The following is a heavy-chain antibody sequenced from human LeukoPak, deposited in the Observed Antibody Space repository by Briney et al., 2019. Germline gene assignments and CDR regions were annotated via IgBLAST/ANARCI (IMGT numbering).Heavy chain of an antibody. CDR1: GFTFNNYA. J-gene: IGHJ6*02. V-gene: IGHV3-23*01. Sequence: GGSLRLSCAASGFTFNNYAMNWVRQAPGKGLEWVSGISYSGANTHYADSVKGRFTVSRDNARNSVYLQMNSLRAEDRAVYYCARDPAARSGNYSYHGMDVWGLGTTVTVSS. CDR2: ISYSGANT. CDR3: ARDPAARSGNYSYHGMDV. D-gene: IGHD1-26*01.